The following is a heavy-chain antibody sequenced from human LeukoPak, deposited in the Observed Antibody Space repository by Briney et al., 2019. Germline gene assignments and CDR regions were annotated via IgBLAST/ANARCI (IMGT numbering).Heavy chain of an antibody. CDR2: INHSGST. V-gene: IGHV4-34*01. CDR3: AREHAAIGSSHRIDY. Sequence: SETLSLTCAVYGGSFSGYSWSWIRQPPGKGLEWIGEINHSGSTNYNPSLKSRVTISVDTYKNQFSLTLSSVTAADTAVYYCAREHAAIGSSHRIDYWGQGTLVTVSS. J-gene: IGHJ4*02. CDR1: GGSFSGYS. D-gene: IGHD5-18*01.